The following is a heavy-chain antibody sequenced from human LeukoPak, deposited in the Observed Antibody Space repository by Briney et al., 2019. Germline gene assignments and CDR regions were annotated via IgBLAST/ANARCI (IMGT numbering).Heavy chain of an antibody. CDR1: GFTFSSYA. Sequence: PGGSLRLSCAASGFTFSSYAMHWVRQAPGKGLEWVAVISYDGSNKYYADSVKGRFTISRDNAKNSLYLQMNSLRAKDTALYYFXXXXGXSAAXXXXXXIWGQGTMVTVSS. J-gene: IGHJ3*02. CDR3: XXXXGXSAAXXXXXXI. CDR2: ISYDGSNK. V-gene: IGHV3-30*04. D-gene: IGHD6-13*01.